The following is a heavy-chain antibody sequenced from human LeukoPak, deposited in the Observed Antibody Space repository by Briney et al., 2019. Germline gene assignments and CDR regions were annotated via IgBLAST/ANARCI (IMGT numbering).Heavy chain of an antibody. CDR1: GFTFRSYT. D-gene: IGHD3-10*01. J-gene: IGHJ4*02. V-gene: IGHV3-21*01. CDR3: AREIRGEGFDY. CDR2: PSPTRFYK. Sequence: GGSLRLSCAASGFTFRSYTMNWVRQAPGKGLERVSSPSPTRFYKYHADSVKGRSTISRDNAENSLYLQMNSLRAEDTAVYFCAREIRGEGFDYWGQGTLVTVSS.